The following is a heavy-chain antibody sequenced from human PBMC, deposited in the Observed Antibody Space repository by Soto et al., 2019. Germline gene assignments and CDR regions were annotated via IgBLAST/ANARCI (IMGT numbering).Heavy chain of an antibody. CDR1: GFTFRSYG. V-gene: IGHV3-33*01. CDR3: ARDRAGVGYNIDV. CDR2: IWNDGSER. D-gene: IGHD5-12*01. J-gene: IGHJ6*02. Sequence: QVQLVESGGGVVQPGRSLRLSCAASGFTFRSYGMHWVRQAPGKGLEWVAVIWNDGSERYYADSVKGRFTISRDNSKNTLDLQMNSVRAEETAVYYCARDRAGVGYNIDVWGQGTTVTVSS.